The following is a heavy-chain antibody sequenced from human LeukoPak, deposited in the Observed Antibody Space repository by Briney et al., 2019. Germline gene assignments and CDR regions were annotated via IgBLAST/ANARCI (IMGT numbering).Heavy chain of an antibody. CDR2: ISSSSSTI. Sequence: GGSLRLSCAASGFTFSSYAMTWVRQAPGKGLEWVSAISSSSSTIYYADSVKGRFTISRDNAKNSLYLQMNSLRAEDTAVYYCARPAGDHWYFDLWGRGTLVTVSS. CDR1: GFTFSSYA. V-gene: IGHV3-48*01. J-gene: IGHJ2*01. D-gene: IGHD2-2*01. CDR3: ARPAGDHWYFDL.